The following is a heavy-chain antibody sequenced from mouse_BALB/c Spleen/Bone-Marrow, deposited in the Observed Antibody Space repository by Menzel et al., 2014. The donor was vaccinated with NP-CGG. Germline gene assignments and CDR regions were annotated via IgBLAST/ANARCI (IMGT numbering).Heavy chain of an antibody. CDR1: GFNIKDTY. J-gene: IGHJ3*01. Sequence: VQRVESGAELVKPGASVKLSCTASGFNIKDTYMHWVKQRPERGLEWIGRIDPANGNTKYDPKFQGKATITADTSSNTAYLQLSSLTSEDTAVYYCASYYYGSAWFAYWGQGTLVTVSA. CDR3: ASYYYGSAWFAY. CDR2: IDPANGNT. V-gene: IGHV14-3*02. D-gene: IGHD1-1*01.